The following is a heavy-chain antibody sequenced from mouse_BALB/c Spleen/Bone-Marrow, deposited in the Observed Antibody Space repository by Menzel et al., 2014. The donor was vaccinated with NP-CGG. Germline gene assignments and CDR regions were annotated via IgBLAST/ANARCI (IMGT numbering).Heavy chain of an antibody. D-gene: IGHD3-3*01. CDR1: GYTFTTYP. CDR2: FHPFNEDT. V-gene: IGHV1-47*01. J-gene: IGHJ4*01. Sequence: LVESGAEVVKPGASVKMSCKALGYTFTTYPIEWMKQNHGKSLEWIGNFHPFNEDTKYNEKFKDKAKLTVEKSSSTVYLEVSRLTSDDSAIYYCARKGPRNAMDYWGQGTSVTVSS. CDR3: ARKGPRNAMDY.